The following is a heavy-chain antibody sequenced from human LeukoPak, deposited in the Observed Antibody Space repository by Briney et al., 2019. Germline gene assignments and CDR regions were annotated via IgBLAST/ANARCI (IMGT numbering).Heavy chain of an antibody. CDR2: IIPIFGTA. D-gene: IGHD3-10*01. CDR1: GGTFSSYA. CDR3: ASSRPPPGPLRDYYGSGSYSPRYYFDY. V-gene: IGHV1-69*05. Sequence: GSSVKVSCKASGGTFSSYAISWVRQAPGQGLEWMGGIIPIFGTANYAQKFQGRVTITTDESTSTAYMELSSLRSEDTAVYYCASSRPPPGPLRDYYGSGSYSPRYYFDYWGQGTLVTVSS. J-gene: IGHJ4*02.